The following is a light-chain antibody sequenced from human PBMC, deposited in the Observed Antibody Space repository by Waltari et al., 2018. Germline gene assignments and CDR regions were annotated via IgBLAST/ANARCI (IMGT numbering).Light chain of an antibody. CDR2: DAS. CDR1: QSVSSN. V-gene: IGKV3D-15*01. J-gene: IGKJ1*01. Sequence: EIVMTQSPATLSVSPGDRATLSCRASQSVSSNLAWYQQKPGQAPRLLIYDASTMATGIPARFSGSGSGTEFTLTISSLQSGDFAVYYCQQYNNWPWTFGQGTKVEIE. CDR3: QQYNNWPWT.